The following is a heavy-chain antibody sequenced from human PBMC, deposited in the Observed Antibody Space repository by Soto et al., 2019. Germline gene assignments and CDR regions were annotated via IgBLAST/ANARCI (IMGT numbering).Heavy chain of an antibody. CDR3: AKEGAPAYSNYPGY. Sequence: GGSLRLFCAASGFTFSSYAMSWVRQAPGKGLEWVSAISGSGGSTYYADSVKGRFTISRDNSKNTLYLQMNSLRAEDTAVYYCAKEGAPAYSNYPGYWGQGTLVTVSS. D-gene: IGHD4-4*01. V-gene: IGHV3-23*01. J-gene: IGHJ4*02. CDR2: ISGSGGST. CDR1: GFTFSSYA.